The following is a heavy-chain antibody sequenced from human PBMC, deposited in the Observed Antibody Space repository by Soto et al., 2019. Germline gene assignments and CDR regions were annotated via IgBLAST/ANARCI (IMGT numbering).Heavy chain of an antibody. CDR1: GYTFTSYA. CDR2: ISAYNGDT. CDR3: AREGSWPYYYYGMDV. V-gene: IGHV1-18*01. Sequence: ASVKVSCKASGYTFTSYAMHWVRQAPGQGLEWMGWISAYNGDTKYAQNVQDRVSMTTDTPTSTAYMELRSLRSDDTAVYYCAREGSWPYYYYGMDVWGQGTTVTVSS. D-gene: IGHD6-13*01. J-gene: IGHJ6*02.